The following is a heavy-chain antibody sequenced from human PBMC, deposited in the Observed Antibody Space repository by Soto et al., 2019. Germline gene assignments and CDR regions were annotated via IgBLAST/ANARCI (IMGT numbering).Heavy chain of an antibody. CDR2: ISWDGGST. J-gene: IGHJ6*02. D-gene: IGHD6-19*01. V-gene: IGHV3-43*01. CDR3: AKDKGGAVAGTYYYGMDV. Sequence: QPGGSLRLSCAASGFTFSSYTMNWVRQAPGKGLEWVSLISWDGGSTYYADSVKGRFTISRDNSKNSLYLQMNSLRTEDTALYYCAKDKGGAVAGTYYYGMDVWGQGTTVTVSS. CDR1: GFTFSSYT.